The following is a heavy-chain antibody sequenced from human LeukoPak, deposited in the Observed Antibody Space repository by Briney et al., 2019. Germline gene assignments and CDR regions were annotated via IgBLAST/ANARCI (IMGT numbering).Heavy chain of an antibody. CDR2: INPNSGGT. CDR1: GYTFTGYY. CDR3: ARESGYYDSSGYPNWFDP. Sequence: ASVKVSCKASGYTFTGYYMHWVRQAPGQGLEWMGWINPNSGGTNYAQKSQGRVTMTRDTSISTAYMELSRLRSDDTAVYYCARESGYYDSSGYPNWFDPWGQGTLVTVSS. D-gene: IGHD3-22*01. V-gene: IGHV1-2*02. J-gene: IGHJ5*02.